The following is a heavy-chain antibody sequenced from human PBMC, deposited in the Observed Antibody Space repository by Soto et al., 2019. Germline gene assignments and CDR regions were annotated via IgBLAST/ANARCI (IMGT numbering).Heavy chain of an antibody. CDR2: IKSDGTVT. V-gene: IGHV3-74*01. Sequence: EVQLVESGGGLVQPGGSLRLSCVVSGITFSTYRMHWVRQAPGKGLVWVSHIKSDGTVTDYTDSVRGRFIISRDNAKNTLFLQMNSLRAEDTAVYYCARENFDFWSGYYLDYWGQGTLVTVSS. D-gene: IGHD3-3*01. J-gene: IGHJ4*02. CDR1: GITFSTYR. CDR3: ARENFDFWSGYYLDY.